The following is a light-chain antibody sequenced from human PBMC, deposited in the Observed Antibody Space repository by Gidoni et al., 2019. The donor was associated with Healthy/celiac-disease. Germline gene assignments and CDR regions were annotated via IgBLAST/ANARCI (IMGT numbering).Light chain of an antibody. CDR1: SSNIGSHT. CDR3: AAWDDSLNGPV. Sequence: QSVLTQPPSASGTPGQRVTISCSGRSSNIGSHTVNWYQQLHGTAPKLLTYSNNQRPAGVPDRFSCSNSGTSASLASRGLESEDEADYYCAAWDDSLNGPVFGGGTKLTVL. V-gene: IGLV1-44*01. J-gene: IGLJ3*02. CDR2: SNN.